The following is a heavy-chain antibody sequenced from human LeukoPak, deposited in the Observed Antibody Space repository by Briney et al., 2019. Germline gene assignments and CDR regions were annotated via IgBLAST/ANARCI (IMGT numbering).Heavy chain of an antibody. V-gene: IGHV3-23*01. Sequence: GGSLRLSCAASGFTFSSYAMSWVRQAPGKGLEWVSAISGSGGSTYYADSVKGRFTISGDNSKNTLYLQMNSLRAEDTAVYYCAKDHYGDRPMEYFDYWGQGTLVTVSS. J-gene: IGHJ4*02. CDR3: AKDHYGDRPMEYFDY. CDR1: GFTFSSYA. D-gene: IGHD4-17*01. CDR2: ISGSGGST.